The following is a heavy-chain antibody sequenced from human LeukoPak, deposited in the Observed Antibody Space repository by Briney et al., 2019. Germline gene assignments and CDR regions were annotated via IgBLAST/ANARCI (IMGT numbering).Heavy chain of an antibody. V-gene: IGHV1-69*13. CDR3: ASEAFCASGNGYLQRVAS. CDR2: IIPIFGTA. CDR1: GGTFSSYA. D-gene: IGHD5-24*01. Sequence: SVKVSCKASGGTFSSYAICWVRQAPGQGLEWMGGIIPIFGTANYAQKFQGRVTITADESTSTAYMELSSLRSEDTAVYYCASEAFCASGNGYLQRVASWGPGTLVTVSS. J-gene: IGHJ4*02.